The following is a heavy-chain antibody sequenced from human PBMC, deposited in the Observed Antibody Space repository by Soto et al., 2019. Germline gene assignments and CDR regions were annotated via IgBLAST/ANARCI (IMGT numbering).Heavy chain of an antibody. CDR1: LDSISNSY. CDR3: AKGRGFYSDNYFDP. V-gene: IGHV4-4*07. D-gene: IGHD3-22*01. CDR2: IYSSGNA. Sequence: QVQLLESGPGLVKPSETLSLTCSVSLDSISNSYWTWIRQPAGKGLEWIGHIYSSGNANYNPSLKSRVTMSLATSKNQSSLSLKSVTAADTAIYYCAKGRGFYSDNYFDPWGQGTQVTVSS. J-gene: IGHJ5*02.